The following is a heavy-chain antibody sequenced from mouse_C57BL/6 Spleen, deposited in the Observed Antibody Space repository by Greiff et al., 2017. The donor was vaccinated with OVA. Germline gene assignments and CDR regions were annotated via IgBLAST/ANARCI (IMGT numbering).Heavy chain of an antibody. CDR2: IYPGDGDT. V-gene: IGHV1-82*01. D-gene: IGHD2-3*01. Sequence: QVQLQQSGPELVKPGASVKISCKASGYAFSSSWMNWVKQRPGKGLEWIGRIYPGDGDTNYNGKFKGKATLTADKSSSTAYMQLSSLTSEDSAVYFCARGNPRWLGGAMDYWGQGTSVTVSS. J-gene: IGHJ4*01. CDR3: ARGNPRWLGGAMDY. CDR1: GYAFSSSW.